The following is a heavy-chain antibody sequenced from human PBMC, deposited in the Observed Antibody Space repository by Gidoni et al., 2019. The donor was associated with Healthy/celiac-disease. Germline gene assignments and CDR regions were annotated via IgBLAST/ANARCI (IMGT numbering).Heavy chain of an antibody. D-gene: IGHD6-13*01. J-gene: IGHJ4*02. CDR3: ARDFRPGQQLVPGY. CDR2: ISYDGRNK. CDR1: GFPFSSYA. Sequence: QVQLVESGGGVVQPGWSLSLSCSASGFPFSSYAMHWVRQAPGKGLEWVAVISYDGRNKYYADSVKGRFTISRDNSKNTLYLQMNSLRAEDTAVYYCARDFRPGQQLVPGYWGQGTLVTVSS. V-gene: IGHV3-30*04.